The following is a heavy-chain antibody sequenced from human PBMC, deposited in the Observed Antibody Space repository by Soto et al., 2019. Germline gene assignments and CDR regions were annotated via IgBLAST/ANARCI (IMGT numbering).Heavy chain of an antibody. CDR2: IYGSGRT. CDR3: ARDLDFNTTLDYWYFDL. V-gene: IGHV4-4*07. CDR1: GGSTTNYY. D-gene: IGHD1-1*01. J-gene: IGHJ2*01. Sequence: QVQLQESGPGLVKPSETLSLTCTVSGGSTTNYYWSWLRQPAGKGLEYIGRIYGSGRTNYNPSLKYRVTMSVSLSQMSLRLPSVTAADTSVYYCARDLDFNTTLDYWYFDLWGRGALVTV.